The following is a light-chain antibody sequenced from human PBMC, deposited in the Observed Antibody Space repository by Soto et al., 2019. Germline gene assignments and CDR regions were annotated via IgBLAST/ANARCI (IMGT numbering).Light chain of an antibody. CDR3: LQDYNYPRT. CDR2: AAS. CDR1: QGIRND. Sequence: AIQMTQSPSSLSASVGDRVTITCRASQGIRNDVGWYQQKPGKAPKLLIYAASTLQGGVPSRFSGSGSGTDFTLTISSLQPEDFATYFCLQDYNYPRTCGEGTKVEIK. J-gene: IGKJ1*01. V-gene: IGKV1-6*01.